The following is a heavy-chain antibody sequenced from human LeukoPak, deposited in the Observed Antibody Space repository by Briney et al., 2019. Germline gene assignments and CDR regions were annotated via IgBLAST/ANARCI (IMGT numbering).Heavy chain of an antibody. D-gene: IGHD3-10*01. Sequence: GGSLRLSCAASGFSFSSYAMSWARQAPGKGLEWVSAISAGGGTTYYTDSVKGRFTISRDNSRKTLYLQVSSLGAEDTAVYYCAKAQGSGNQPFDYWGQGTLVAVSS. V-gene: IGHV3-23*01. CDR2: ISAGGGTT. CDR1: GFSFSSYA. CDR3: AKAQGSGNQPFDY. J-gene: IGHJ4*02.